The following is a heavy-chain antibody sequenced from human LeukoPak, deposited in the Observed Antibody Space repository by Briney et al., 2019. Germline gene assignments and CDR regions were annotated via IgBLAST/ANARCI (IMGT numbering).Heavy chain of an antibody. Sequence: GASVKVSCKASGYTFTSYYMHWVRQAPGQGLEWMGIINPSGGSTSYAQKFQGRVTMTRDTSTSTVYMELSSLRSEDTAVYYCARDRYCSSTSCYPYYYYYYGMDVWGQGTTVTVSS. J-gene: IGHJ6*02. CDR1: GYTFTSYY. CDR2: INPSGGST. CDR3: ARDRYCSSTSCYPYYYYYYGMDV. V-gene: IGHV1-46*01. D-gene: IGHD2-2*01.